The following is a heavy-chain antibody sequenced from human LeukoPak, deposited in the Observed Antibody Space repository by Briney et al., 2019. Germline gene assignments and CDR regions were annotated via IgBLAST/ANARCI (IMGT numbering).Heavy chain of an antibody. D-gene: IGHD2-15*01. CDR1: GGSFSGYY. J-gene: IGHJ4*02. V-gene: IGHV4-34*01. Sequence: PSETLSLTCAVYGGSFSGYYWSWIRQPPGKGLEWIGEINHSGSTNYNPSLKSRDTISVDTSKNQFSLKLSSVTAADTAVYYCARANCSGGSCYSGLFDYWGQGTLVTVSS. CDR3: ARANCSGGSCYSGLFDY. CDR2: INHSGST.